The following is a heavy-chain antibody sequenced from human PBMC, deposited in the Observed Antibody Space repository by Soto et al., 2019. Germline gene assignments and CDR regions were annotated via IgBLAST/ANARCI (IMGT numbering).Heavy chain of an antibody. Sequence: GGSLRLSCAASGFTFSSYSMNWVRQAPGKGLEWVSYISSSSSTIYYADSVKGRFTISRDNGKNSLYLQMNSLRAEDTAVYYCAREATHERVGALGYFDYWGQGTLVTVSS. D-gene: IGHD3-16*01. CDR2: ISSSSSTI. J-gene: IGHJ4*02. CDR3: AREATHERVGALGYFDY. CDR1: GFTFSSYS. V-gene: IGHV3-48*04.